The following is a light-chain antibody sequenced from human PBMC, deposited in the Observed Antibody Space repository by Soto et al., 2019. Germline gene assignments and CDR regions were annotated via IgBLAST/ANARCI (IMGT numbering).Light chain of an antibody. J-gene: IGKJ5*01. CDR3: QQRKTWPIT. CDR2: DAS. Sequence: EIVLTQSPGTLSLSPGDRATLSCRASQSVSTYLAWYQQKPGQAPRLLISDASNRAAGIPARFSASGSGTDFTLTTSSLEPEDLAFYYCQQRKTWPITFGQGTRLEIK. CDR1: QSVSTY. V-gene: IGKV3-11*01.